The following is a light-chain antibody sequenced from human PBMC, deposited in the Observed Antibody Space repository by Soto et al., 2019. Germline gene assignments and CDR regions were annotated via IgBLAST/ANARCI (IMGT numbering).Light chain of an antibody. CDR2: EVN. CDR1: SSDVGGYNF. CDR3: SSYAGSNNFVV. J-gene: IGLJ2*01. Sequence: QSVLTQPPSASGSPGQSVTISCTGTSSDVGGYNFVSWFQQNPGKAPKLMIYEVNKRPSGVPDRFSGSKSGNTASLTVSGLQAEHEADYYCSSYAGSNNFVVFGGGTKVTVL. V-gene: IGLV2-8*01.